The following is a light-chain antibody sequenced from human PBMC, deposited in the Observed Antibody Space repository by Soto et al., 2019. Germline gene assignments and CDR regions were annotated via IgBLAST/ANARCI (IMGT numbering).Light chain of an antibody. CDR1: SSDVGTYDF. CDR3: QSYDSTLSARYV. CDR2: DVS. J-gene: IGLJ1*01. V-gene: IGLV2-11*01. Sequence: QSALTQPRSVSGSPGQSVTISCTGTSSDVGTYDFVSWYQQHPGKAPRLMIFDVSERPSGVPNRFSGSKSGTSASLAITGLQAEDEGDYYCQSYDSTLSARYVFGTGTKVTVL.